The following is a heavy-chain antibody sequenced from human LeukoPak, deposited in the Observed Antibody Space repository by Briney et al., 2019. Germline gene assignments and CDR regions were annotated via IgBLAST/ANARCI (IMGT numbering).Heavy chain of an antibody. J-gene: IGHJ2*01. V-gene: IGHV4-59*01. CDR2: ICYSGST. Sequence: SETLSLTCTVSGGSISSYYWSWIRQPPGKGLEWIGYICYSGSTNYNPSLKSRVTISVDTSKNQFSLKLSSVTAADTAVYYCARAARYFDLWGRGTLVTVSS. CDR3: ARAARYFDL. CDR1: GGSISSYY.